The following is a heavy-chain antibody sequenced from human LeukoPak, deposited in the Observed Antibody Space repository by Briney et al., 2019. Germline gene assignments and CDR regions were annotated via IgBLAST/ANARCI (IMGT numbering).Heavy chain of an antibody. J-gene: IGHJ4*02. CDR2: ISISSSTV. V-gene: IGHV3-48*01. CDR3: ARASSLRYFDGLFDY. D-gene: IGHD3-9*01. Sequence: SGGSLRLSCAASGFTFSSYTMNWVRQAPGKGLEWVSYISISSSTVYYADSVKGRFTISRDNSKNTLDLQMNSLRAEDTAVYYCARASSLRYFDGLFDYWGQGTLVTVSS. CDR1: GFTFSSYT.